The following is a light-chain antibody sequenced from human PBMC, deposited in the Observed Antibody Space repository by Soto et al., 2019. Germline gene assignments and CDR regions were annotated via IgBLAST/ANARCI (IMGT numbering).Light chain of an antibody. J-gene: IGLJ1*01. Sequence: QSVLAQPASVSGSPEQSIAISCTGTSSDVGRYNYVSWFQQHPGKAPKLMIYDVSNRPSGVSDRFSGSKSGNTASLTISGLQAEDVADYYCSSYTSSNPFVFRTGSK. CDR2: DVS. V-gene: IGLV2-14*01. CDR1: SSDVGRYNY. CDR3: SSYTSSNPFV.